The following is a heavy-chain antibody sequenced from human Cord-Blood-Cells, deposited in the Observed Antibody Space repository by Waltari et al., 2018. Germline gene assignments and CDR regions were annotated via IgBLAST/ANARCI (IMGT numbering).Heavy chain of an antibody. D-gene: IGHD1-26*01. J-gene: IGHJ3*02. CDR1: GGTFSSYA. CDR3: ARVPGGELLIAFDI. CDR2: IIPILGIA. V-gene: IGHV1-69*09. Sequence: QVQLVQSGAEGKKPGSSVKVSCKASGGTFSSYAISWVRQAPGQGLEWMGRIIPILGIANYAQKFQGRVTITADKSTSTAYMELSSLRSEDTAVYYCARVPGGELLIAFDIWGQGTMVTVSS.